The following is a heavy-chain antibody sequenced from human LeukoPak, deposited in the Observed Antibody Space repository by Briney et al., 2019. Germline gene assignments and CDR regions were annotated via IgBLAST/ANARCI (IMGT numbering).Heavy chain of an antibody. CDR2: IYYSGST. CDR1: GGSISSSSYY. D-gene: IGHD6-13*01. V-gene: IGHV4-39*07. Sequence: PSETLSLTCTVSGGSISSSSYYWGWIRQPPGKGLEWIGSIYYSGSTYYNPSLKSRATISVDTSKNQFSLKLSSVTAADTAVYYCARDYRIAAAGRRFDPWGQGTLVTVSS. J-gene: IGHJ5*02. CDR3: ARDYRIAAAGRRFDP.